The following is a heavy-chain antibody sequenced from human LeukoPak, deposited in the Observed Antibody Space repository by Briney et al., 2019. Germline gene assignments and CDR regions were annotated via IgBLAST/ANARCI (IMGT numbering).Heavy chain of an antibody. J-gene: IGHJ4*02. CDR3: TRETVKYYFDY. D-gene: IGHD4-11*01. V-gene: IGHV3-49*03. CDR2: IRSKAYGGTT. Sequence: GGSLRLSCAASGFTFSSYAMSWFRQAPGKGLEWVGFIRSKAYGGTTEYAAPVKGRFTISRDDSKSIAYLQMNSLKTEDTAVYYCTRETVKYYFDYWGQGTLVTVSS. CDR1: GFTFSSYA.